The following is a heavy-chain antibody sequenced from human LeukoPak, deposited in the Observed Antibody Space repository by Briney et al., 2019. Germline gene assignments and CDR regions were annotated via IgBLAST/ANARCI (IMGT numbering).Heavy chain of an antibody. CDR1: GGSFSGYY. J-gene: IGHJ4*02. CDR2: TYYSGST. Sequence: KPSETLSLTCAVYGGSFSGYYWSWIRQPPGKGLEWIGYTYYSGSTNYNPSLKSRVTISVDTSKNQFSLKLSSVTAADTAVYYCATYPGYCSGGGCYHFDYWGQGTLVTVSS. V-gene: IGHV4-59*01. CDR3: ATYPGYCSGGGCYHFDY. D-gene: IGHD2-15*01.